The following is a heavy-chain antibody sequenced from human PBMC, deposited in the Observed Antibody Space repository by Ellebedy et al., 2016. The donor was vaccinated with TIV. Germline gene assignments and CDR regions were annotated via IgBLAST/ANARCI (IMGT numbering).Heavy chain of an antibody. CDR2: IYYSGST. J-gene: IGHJ5*02. D-gene: IGHD3-22*01. CDR3: ARSTRWSSGFRGGFDP. V-gene: IGHV4-39*01. CDR1: GGSISSSSYY. Sequence: MPSETLSLTCTVSGGSISSSSYYRGWIRQPPGKGLEWIGSIYYSGSTYYNPSLKSRVTISVDTSKNQFSLKLSSVTAADTAVYYCARSTRWSSGFRGGFDPWGQGTLVTVSS.